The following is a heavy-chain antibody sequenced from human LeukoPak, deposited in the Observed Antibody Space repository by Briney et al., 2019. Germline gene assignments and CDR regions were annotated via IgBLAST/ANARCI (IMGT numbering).Heavy chain of an antibody. CDR1: GGSISSYY. J-gene: IGHJ4*02. V-gene: IGHV4-59*01. CDR2: IYYSGST. CDR3: ARDQSYCDSSGYRGDYFDY. Sequence: SETLSLTCTVSGGSISSYYWSWIRQPPGKGLEWIGYIYYSGSTNYNPSLKSRVTISVDTSKNQFSLKLSSVTAADTAVYYCARDQSYCDSSGYRGDYFDYWGQGTLVPVSS. D-gene: IGHD3-22*01.